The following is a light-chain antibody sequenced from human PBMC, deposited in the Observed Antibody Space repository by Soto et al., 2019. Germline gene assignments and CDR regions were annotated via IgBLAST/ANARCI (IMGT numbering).Light chain of an antibody. CDR3: TSYTSSRTPA. Sequence: QSALTQPASVSGSPGQSITISCAGTSSDVGGYNFVSWYQHHPGKAPKLIIYEVYKRPSGVSNRFSGSKSGNAASLTISGLQSEDEADYYCTSYTSSRTPAFGGGTKLTVL. V-gene: IGLV2-14*01. J-gene: IGLJ2*01. CDR1: SSDVGGYNF. CDR2: EVY.